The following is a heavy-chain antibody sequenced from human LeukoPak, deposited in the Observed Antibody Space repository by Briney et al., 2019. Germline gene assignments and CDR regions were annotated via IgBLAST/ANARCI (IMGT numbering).Heavy chain of an antibody. V-gene: IGHV3-21*01. CDR3: ARENHGSFDY. CDR1: GFSFSTYY. J-gene: IGHJ4*02. Sequence: GGSLRLSCAASGFSFSTYYVNWVRQAPGKGLEWVSCISSSSTYIYYADSVRGRFAIPRDNAKNSLYLQMNSLGAEDTAVYYCARENHGSFDYWGQGSLVTVSS. CDR2: ISSSSTYI. D-gene: IGHD1-14*01.